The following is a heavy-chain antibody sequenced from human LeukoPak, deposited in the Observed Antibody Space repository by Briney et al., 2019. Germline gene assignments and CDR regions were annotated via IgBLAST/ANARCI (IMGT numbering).Heavy chain of an antibody. CDR3: AKDRVLLWFGESPTPLDY. V-gene: IGHV3-23*01. J-gene: IGHJ4*02. CDR2: ISGSGGST. CDR1: GFTFSSYG. D-gene: IGHD3-10*01. Sequence: GGSLRLSCAASGFTFSSYGMSWVRQAPGKGLEWVSAISGSGGSTYYADSVKGRFTISRDNSKNTLYLQMNSLRAEDTAVYYCAKDRVLLWFGESPTPLDYWGQGTLVTVSS.